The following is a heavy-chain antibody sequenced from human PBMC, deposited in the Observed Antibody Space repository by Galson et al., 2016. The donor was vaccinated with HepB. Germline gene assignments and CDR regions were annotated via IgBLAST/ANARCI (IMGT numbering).Heavy chain of an antibody. Sequence: SVKVSCKAFGYTFTDYGISWVRQAPGQGLEWMGWVTAYNGNTDYAQKFQGRLTVTRDTSTNTGHMELRYLRSDATAVYYCGRGWGDYWGQGTLVTVSS. J-gene: IGHJ4*02. CDR2: VTAYNGNT. CDR1: GYTFTDYG. CDR3: GRGWGDY. D-gene: IGHD2-15*01. V-gene: IGHV1-18*01.